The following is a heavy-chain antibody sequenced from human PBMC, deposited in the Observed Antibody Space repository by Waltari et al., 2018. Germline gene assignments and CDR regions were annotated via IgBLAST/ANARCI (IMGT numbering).Heavy chain of an antibody. J-gene: IGHJ4*02. CDR3: ARRDVDASMVFLDY. CDR1: GFTFSDYG. D-gene: IGHD5-18*01. Sequence: EVQLVQSGGDLVQPGGSLRLSCAGSGFTFSDYGINWVRQAPGKGLGWVSAITDRGDTTYYADSVQGRFAISRDNSRNMVFLDISDLRAEDTAIYYCARRDVDASMVFLDYWGQGTLVTVSS. V-gene: IGHV3-23*04. CDR2: ITDRGDTT.